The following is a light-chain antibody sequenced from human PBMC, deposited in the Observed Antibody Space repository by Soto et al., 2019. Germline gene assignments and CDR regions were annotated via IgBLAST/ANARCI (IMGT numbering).Light chain of an antibody. V-gene: IGKV2-28*01. J-gene: IGKJ4*01. Sequence: VMTQPPLSLPVTLGQPASISCRSSQTLLHSNGNNYLDWYLQKPGQSPHLLIYMGSNRASGVPDRFSGSGSGTDFTLKISRVEAEGVGVYYCMQRKKFPVTFGGGTKVDIK. CDR2: MGS. CDR1: QTLLHSNGNNY. CDR3: MQRKKFPVT.